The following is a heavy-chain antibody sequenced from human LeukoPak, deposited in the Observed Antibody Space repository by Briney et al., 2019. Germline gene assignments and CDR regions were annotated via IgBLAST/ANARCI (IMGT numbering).Heavy chain of an antibody. CDR3: SKAPSYLVGAKQKDAFDI. Sequence: ASFKGSCKASGYTLTSYYSNWLRQATGQGLESMGWMNPNSGNTGYAQKVECRVTMSRNNSIIAAYMELSSLRSEYTVVYYCSKAPSYLVGAKQKDAFDIWGQRTTVTVSS. D-gene: IGHD1-26*01. CDR1: GYTLTSYY. J-gene: IGHJ3*02. V-gene: IGHV1-8*01. CDR2: MNPNSGNT.